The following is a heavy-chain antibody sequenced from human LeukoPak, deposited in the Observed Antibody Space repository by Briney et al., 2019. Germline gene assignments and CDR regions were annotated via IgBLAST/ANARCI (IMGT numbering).Heavy chain of an antibody. Sequence: ASVKVSCKASGYTFTCYYMHWVRQAPGQGLEWMGRINPNSGGTNYAQKFQGRVTMTRDTSISTAYMELSRLRSDDTAVYYCARAYDYVWGSYRNDAFDIWGQGTMVTVSS. V-gene: IGHV1-2*06. CDR1: GYTFTCYY. J-gene: IGHJ3*02. CDR3: ARAYDYVWGSYRNDAFDI. CDR2: INPNSGGT. D-gene: IGHD3-16*02.